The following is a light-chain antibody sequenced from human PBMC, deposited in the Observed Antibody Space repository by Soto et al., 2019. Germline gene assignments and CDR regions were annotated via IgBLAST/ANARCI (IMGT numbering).Light chain of an antibody. J-gene: IGLJ1*01. CDR2: EVS. Sequence: QSALTQPPSASGSPGQSVTISCTGTSSDVGGYNYVSWYQQHPGKAPKLMIYEVSKRPSGVPDRFSGSKSGNTASQTVSGLQAEDEADYYCSSYAGSNILYVFGTGTKLTVL. CDR1: SSDVGGYNY. V-gene: IGLV2-8*01. CDR3: SSYAGSNILYV.